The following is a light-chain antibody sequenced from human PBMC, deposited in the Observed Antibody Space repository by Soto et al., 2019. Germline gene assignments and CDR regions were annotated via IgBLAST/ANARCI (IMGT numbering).Light chain of an antibody. CDR1: SSDVGGYDY. J-gene: IGLJ1*01. CDR3: CSYAGTYTFV. V-gene: IGLV2-11*01. Sequence: QSALTQPRSVSGSPGQSVTISCTGTSSDVGGYDYVSWFQQHPGKAPKLMIYDVIKRPSGVPDRFSGSKSGNTASLTISGLQAEDEADYHCCSYAGTYTFVLGSGTKLTVL. CDR2: DVI.